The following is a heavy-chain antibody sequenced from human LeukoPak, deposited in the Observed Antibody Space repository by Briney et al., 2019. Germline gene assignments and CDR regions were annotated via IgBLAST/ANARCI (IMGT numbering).Heavy chain of an antibody. CDR2: ISWNSGSI. CDR1: GFTFDDYA. CDR3: AKGITEDTAMATFDY. D-gene: IGHD5-18*01. J-gene: IGHJ4*02. Sequence: GGSLRLSCAASGFTFDDYAMHWVRQAPGKGLEWVSGISWNSGSIGYADSVKGRFTISRDNAKNSLYLQMNSLRAEDTALYYCAKGITEDTAMATFDYWGQGTLVTVSS. V-gene: IGHV3-9*01.